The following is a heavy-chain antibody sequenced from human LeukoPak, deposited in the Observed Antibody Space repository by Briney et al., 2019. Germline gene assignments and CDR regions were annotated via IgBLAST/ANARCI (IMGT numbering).Heavy chain of an antibody. V-gene: IGHV4-59*12. CDR3: AIRSYRLDY. Sequence: SETLSLTCTVSGDSITAYYWNWVRQPPGKGLEWIGYIHYTGKNFYNPSLKSRITISVDTSRNQFSLKLSSVTAADTAVYYCAIRSYRLDYWGQGTLVTVSS. D-gene: IGHD1-26*01. CDR2: IHYTGKN. J-gene: IGHJ4*02. CDR1: GDSITAYY.